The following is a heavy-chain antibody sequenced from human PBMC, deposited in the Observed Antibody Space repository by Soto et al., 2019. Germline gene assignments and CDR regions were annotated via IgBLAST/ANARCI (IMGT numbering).Heavy chain of an antibody. CDR1: GGSISSGSYY. CDR3: ARDHGYGSGTYYSNWFDP. D-gene: IGHD3-10*01. V-gene: IGHV4-31*03. Sequence: QVQLQESGPGLVKPSQTLSLTCTVSGGSISSGSYYWTWVRQHPGKGLEWIGYIYYGGNTYYNPSLKSRVIMSLDTSKNQFSLKLSSVTAADTAVYYCARDHGYGSGTYYSNWFDPWGQGTLVTVSS. CDR2: IYYGGNT. J-gene: IGHJ5*02.